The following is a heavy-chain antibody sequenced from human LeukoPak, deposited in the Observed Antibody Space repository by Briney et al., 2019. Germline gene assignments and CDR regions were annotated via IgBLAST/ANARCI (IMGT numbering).Heavy chain of an antibody. D-gene: IGHD2-15*01. CDR1: GYSFTSYW. CDR2: IYPGDSDT. V-gene: IGHV5-51*01. J-gene: IGHJ4*02. Sequence: GESLKISCKGSGYSFTSYWICWVRQMPGKGLEWMGIIYPGDSDTRYSPSFQGQVTISAGKSISTAYLQWSSLKASDTAMYYCARQKGRCSGGSCYYFDYWGQGTLVTVSS. CDR3: ARQKGRCSGGSCYYFDY.